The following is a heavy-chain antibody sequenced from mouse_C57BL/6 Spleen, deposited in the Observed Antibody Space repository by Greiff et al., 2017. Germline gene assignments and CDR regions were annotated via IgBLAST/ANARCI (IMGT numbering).Heavy chain of an antibody. CDR2: IYPGDGDT. CDR3: ARKRVYYYGSSYDYYAMDY. V-gene: IGHV1-80*01. J-gene: IGHJ4*01. D-gene: IGHD1-1*01. Sequence: LVESGAELVKPGASVKISCKASGYAFRSYWMNWVKQRPGKGLEWIGQIYPGDGDTNYNGKFKGKATLTADKSSSTAYMQLSSLTSEDSAVYFCARKRVYYYGSSYDYYAMDYWGQGTSVTVSS. CDR1: GYAFRSYW.